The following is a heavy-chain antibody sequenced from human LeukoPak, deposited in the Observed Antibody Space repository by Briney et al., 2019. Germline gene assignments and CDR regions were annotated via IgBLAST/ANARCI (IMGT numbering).Heavy chain of an antibody. CDR3: ARDTYDILTGYFSDTTYYGMDV. CDR2: ISSSSSYI. CDR1: GFTFSSYS. Sequence: PGGSLRLSCAASGFTFSSYSMNWVRQAPGKGLEWVSSISSSSSYIYYADSVKVRFIISRDNAKNSLYLQMNSLRAEDTAVYYCARDTYDILTGYFSDTTYYGMDVWGQGTTVTVSS. D-gene: IGHD3-9*01. V-gene: IGHV3-21*01. J-gene: IGHJ6*02.